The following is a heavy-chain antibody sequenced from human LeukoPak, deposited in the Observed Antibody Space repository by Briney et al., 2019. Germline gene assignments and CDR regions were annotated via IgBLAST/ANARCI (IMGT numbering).Heavy chain of an antibody. CDR2: IRYDGSSK. D-gene: IGHD4/OR15-4a*01. V-gene: IGHV3-30*02. CDR1: GFTFSSYG. J-gene: IGHJ4*02. CDR3: AKGRDYGQDY. Sequence: GGSLRLSCAASGFTFSSYGMHWVRQAPGEGLEWVAFIRYDGSSKYYADSVKGRFTISRDNSKNTLSLQMNSLRAEDTAVYYCAKGRDYGQDYWGQGTLVTVSS.